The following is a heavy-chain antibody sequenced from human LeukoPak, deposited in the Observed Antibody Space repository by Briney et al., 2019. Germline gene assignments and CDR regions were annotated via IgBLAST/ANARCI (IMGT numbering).Heavy chain of an antibody. V-gene: IGHV5-51*01. CDR1: GYSFSSYW. Sequence: GGSLQISCKGSGYSFSSYWIAWVRPMPGKGLEWMGVISPGCSDTRYSPSFQGQVTISADKSISTAYLQWSSLKASHTAIYYCARRSDSSGYSRAFDYWGQGTLVTVSS. CDR3: ARRSDSSGYSRAFDY. D-gene: IGHD3-22*01. J-gene: IGHJ4*02. CDR2: ISPGCSDT.